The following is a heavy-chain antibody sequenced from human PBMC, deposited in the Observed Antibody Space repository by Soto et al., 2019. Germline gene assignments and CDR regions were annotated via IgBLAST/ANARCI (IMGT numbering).Heavy chain of an antibody. V-gene: IGHV3-33*01. CDR1: GFTFSSYG. D-gene: IGHD2-8*01. CDR3: ARDPRRSTKGYYYYYGMDV. Sequence: QVQLVESGGGVVQPGRSLRLSCAASGFTFSSYGMHWVRQAPGKGLEWVAVIWYDGSNKYYADSVKGRFTISRDNSKNTLYLQMNSLRAEDTAVYYCARDPRRSTKGYYYYYGMDVWGQGTTVTVSS. J-gene: IGHJ6*02. CDR2: IWYDGSNK.